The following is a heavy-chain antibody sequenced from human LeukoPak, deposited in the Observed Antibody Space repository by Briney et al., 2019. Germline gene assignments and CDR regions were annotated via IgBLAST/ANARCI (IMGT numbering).Heavy chain of an antibody. CDR3: ARVEIRWTLYYYDSSGYYTLFDY. Sequence: ASVKVSCKVSGYTLTELSMHWVRQAPGKGLEWMGGFDPEDGETIYAQKFQGRVTMTEDTSTDTAYMELSSLRSEDTAVYYCARVEIRWTLYYYDSSGYYTLFDYWGQGTLVTVSS. CDR1: GYTLTELS. CDR2: FDPEDGET. D-gene: IGHD3-22*01. J-gene: IGHJ4*02. V-gene: IGHV1-24*01.